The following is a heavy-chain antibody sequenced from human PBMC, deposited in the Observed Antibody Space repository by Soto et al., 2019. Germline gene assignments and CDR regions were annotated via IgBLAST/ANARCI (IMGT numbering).Heavy chain of an antibody. CDR1: GYTFTSYD. Sequence: ASVKVSCKASGYTFTSYDINWVRQATGQGLEWMGLMNPNSGNTGYAQKFQGGVTMTRNTSISTAYMELSSLRSEDTAVYYCARGGYCSSTSCYAPSSPYYYMDVWGKGTTVTVSS. CDR2: MNPNSGNT. V-gene: IGHV1-8*01. D-gene: IGHD2-2*01. CDR3: ARGGYCSSTSCYAPSSPYYYMDV. J-gene: IGHJ6*03.